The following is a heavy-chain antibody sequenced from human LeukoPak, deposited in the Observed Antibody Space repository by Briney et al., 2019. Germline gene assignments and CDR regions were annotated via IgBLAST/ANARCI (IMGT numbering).Heavy chain of an antibody. CDR3: ARWSVLLWFGEFDP. CDR2: ISGSGSTI. V-gene: IGHV3-48*04. J-gene: IGHJ5*02. D-gene: IGHD3-10*01. CDR1: GFTFSSYA. Sequence: GGSLRLSCAASGFTFSSYAMSWVRQAPGKGLEWVSAISGSGSTIYYADSVKGRFTISRDNAKNSLYLQMNSLRAEDTAVYYCARWSVLLWFGEFDPWGQGTLVTVSS.